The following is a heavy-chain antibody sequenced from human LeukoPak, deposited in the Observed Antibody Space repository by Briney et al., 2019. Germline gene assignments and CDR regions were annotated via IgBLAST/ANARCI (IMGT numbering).Heavy chain of an antibody. CDR1: GGSISSYY. V-gene: IGHV4-59*01. CDR2: IYYSGST. J-gene: IGHJ6*03. CDR3: ARDKTEGYYYYYMDV. Sequence: SETLSLTCTVSGGSISSYYRSWIRQPPGKGLEWIGYIYYSGSTNYNPSLKSRVTISVDTSKNQFSLKLSSVTAADTAVYYCARDKTEGYYYYYMDVWGKGTTVTVSS. D-gene: IGHD1-14*01.